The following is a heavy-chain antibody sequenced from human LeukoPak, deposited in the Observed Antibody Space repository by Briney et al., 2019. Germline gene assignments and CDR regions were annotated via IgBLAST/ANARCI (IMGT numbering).Heavy chain of an antibody. J-gene: IGHJ4*02. V-gene: IGHV1-2*06. D-gene: IGHD5-12*01. CDR1: GYTITGYY. CDR3: ARVARRGYSGYDPLDY. Sequence: ASVKVSCKASGYTITGYYMHWVRQAPGQGLEWMGRINPNSGGSNSAQKFQGRVTMTRGTSTSTVYMELSSLRSEDTAVYYCARVARRGYSGYDPLDYWGQGTLVTVSS. CDR2: INPNSGGS.